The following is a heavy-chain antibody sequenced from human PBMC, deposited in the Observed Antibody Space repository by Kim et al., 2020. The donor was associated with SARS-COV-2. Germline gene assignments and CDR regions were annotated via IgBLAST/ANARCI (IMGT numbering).Heavy chain of an antibody. D-gene: IGHD2-15*01. J-gene: IGHJ3*02. Sequence: SRVTISVDTSKNQFSLKLSSVTAADTAVYYCARAIVSIVVVVAAGDAFDIWGQGTMVTVSS. CDR3: ARAIVSIVVVVAAGDAFDI. V-gene: IGHV4-31*02.